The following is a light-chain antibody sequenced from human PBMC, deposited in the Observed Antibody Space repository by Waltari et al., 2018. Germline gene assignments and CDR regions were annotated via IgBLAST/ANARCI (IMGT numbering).Light chain of an antibody. CDR1: FFSKQS. V-gene: IGLV3-25*03. Sequence: SYALRQPPSVSVSPGQTAPITCSGDFFSKQSTYWYRQRPGQAPVLLIYKDTERPSGIPARFSGSNSGTTVTLTISGVQAEDESDYYCQSPDYRGTVVFGGGTKLSVL. CDR2: KDT. J-gene: IGLJ2*01. CDR3: QSPDYRGTVV.